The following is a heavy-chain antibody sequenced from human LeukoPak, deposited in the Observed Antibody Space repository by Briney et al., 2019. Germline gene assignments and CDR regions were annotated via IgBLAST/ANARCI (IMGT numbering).Heavy chain of an antibody. CDR1: GYTFTGYY. CDR3: ARGYPLDWNYLDY. Sequence: ASVKVSCKASGYTFTGYYMHWVRQAPGQGLEWMGWINPNSGGTNYAQKFQGRATMTGDTSTSTVYMELSSLRSEDTAVYYCARGYPLDWNYLDYWGQGTLVTVSS. D-gene: IGHD3/OR15-3a*01. J-gene: IGHJ4*02. CDR2: INPNSGGT. V-gene: IGHV1-2*02.